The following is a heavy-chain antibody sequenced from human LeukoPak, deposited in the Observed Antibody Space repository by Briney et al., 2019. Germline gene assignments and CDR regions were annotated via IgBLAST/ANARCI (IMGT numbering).Heavy chain of an antibody. D-gene: IGHD3-16*01. Sequence: GASVKVSCKASGYTFTGYYMHWVRQAPGQGLEWMGWINPNSGGTNYAQKFQGRVTMTRDTSISTAYMELSRLRSDDTAVYYCASLLGVSQGYNWFDPWGQGTLITVSS. J-gene: IGHJ5*02. CDR1: GYTFTGYY. V-gene: IGHV1-2*02. CDR2: INPNSGGT. CDR3: ASLLGVSQGYNWFDP.